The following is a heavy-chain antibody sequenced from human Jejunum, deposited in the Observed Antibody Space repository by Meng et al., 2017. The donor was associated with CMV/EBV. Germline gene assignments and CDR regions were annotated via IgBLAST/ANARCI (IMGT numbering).Heavy chain of an antibody. Sequence: QVHWLEAGGGLVKPGGSLRLYCAAAGFTFDDYYMNWIRQAPGKGLEWVSSVSSVSSYTNYADSVKGRFTISRDNAKNSLYLQMNSLRAEDTAVYYCARDRYCTNGVCYTHFDSWGQGTLVTVSS. CDR2: VSSVSSYT. V-gene: IGHV3-11*06. D-gene: IGHD2-8*01. CDR1: GFTFDDYY. CDR3: ARDRYCTNGVCYTHFDS. J-gene: IGHJ4*02.